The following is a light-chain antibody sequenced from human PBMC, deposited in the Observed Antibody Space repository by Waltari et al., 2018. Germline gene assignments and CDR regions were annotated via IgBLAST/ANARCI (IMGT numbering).Light chain of an antibody. CDR2: GSS. V-gene: IGKV1-5*03. J-gene: IGKJ4*01. CDR1: QSVKNN. CDR3: QEYDTLPVT. Sequence: VQMTHSPPTLAASVGDRDPLTCRASQSVKNNLDWYQQKPAEEPKVVIQGSSRLESGVPARFSGSGYGPEFTLTISSLQPDDVATYYCQEYDTLPVTFGGGTKVEIK.